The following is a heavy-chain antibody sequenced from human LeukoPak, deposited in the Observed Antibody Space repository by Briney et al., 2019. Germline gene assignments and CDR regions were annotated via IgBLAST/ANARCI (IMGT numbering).Heavy chain of an antibody. CDR2: IIPIFGTA. V-gene: IGHV1-69*13. CDR3: ARGLPAALKWWFPSPVGNYYYYMDV. Sequence: ASVKVSCKASGGTFSSYAISWVRQAPGQGLEWMGGIIPIFGTAIYAQKFQGRVTITADESTSTAYMELSSLRSEDTAVYYCARGLPAALKWWFPSPVGNYYYYMDVWGKGTTVTVSS. CDR1: GGTFSSYA. J-gene: IGHJ6*03. D-gene: IGHD2-15*01.